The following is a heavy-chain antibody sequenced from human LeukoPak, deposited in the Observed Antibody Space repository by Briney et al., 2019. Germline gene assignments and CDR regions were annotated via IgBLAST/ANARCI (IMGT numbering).Heavy chain of an antibody. CDR2: IRYDGSNN. D-gene: IGHD1-26*01. CDR1: GFTFSNSG. Sequence: GGSLRLSCAASGFTFSNSGMHWVRQAPGKGLEWVAFIRYDGSNNYYGDSVKGRFTISRDNSKNTLYLQMNSLRAEDTAVYYCARGGKRELRGYMDVWGKGTTVTVSS. J-gene: IGHJ6*03. CDR3: ARGGKRELRGYMDV. V-gene: IGHV3-30*02.